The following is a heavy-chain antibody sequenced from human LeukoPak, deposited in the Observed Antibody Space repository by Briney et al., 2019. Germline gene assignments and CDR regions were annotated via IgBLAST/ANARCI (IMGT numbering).Heavy chain of an antibody. CDR3: ARAYRYYDSSGYYYVPDAFDI. CDR1: GGSISSSSYY. Sequence: SETLSLTCTVSGGSISSSSYYWGWFRQPPGKGLEWIGSICYSGSTYYNPSLKSRVTISVDTSKNQFSLKLSSVTAADTAVYYCARAYRYYDSSGYYYVPDAFDIWGQGTMVTVSS. V-gene: IGHV4-39*07. CDR2: ICYSGST. D-gene: IGHD3-22*01. J-gene: IGHJ3*02.